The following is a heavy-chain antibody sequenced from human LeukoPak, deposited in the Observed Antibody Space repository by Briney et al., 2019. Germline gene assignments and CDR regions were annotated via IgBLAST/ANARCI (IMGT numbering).Heavy chain of an antibody. J-gene: IGHJ5*02. CDR2: IYHSGST. V-gene: IGHV4-38-2*01. CDR3: ARVKYGSGSRWLSFDP. D-gene: IGHD3-10*01. CDR1: GYSISSGYY. Sequence: SETLSLTCAVSGYSISSGYYWGWIRQPPGKGLEWIGSIYHSGSTYYNPSLKSRVTISVDTSKNQFSLKLSSVTAADTAVYYCARVKYGSGSRWLSFDPWGQGTLVTVSS.